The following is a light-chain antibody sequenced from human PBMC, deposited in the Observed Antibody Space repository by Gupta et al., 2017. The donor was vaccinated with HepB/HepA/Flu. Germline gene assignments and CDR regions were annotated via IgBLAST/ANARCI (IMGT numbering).Light chain of an antibody. Sequence: IVMTQSPLSLPVTPGESASISCRSNQSLLHYTGYNYLHWYLQRPGQSPQLLSSLASNRASGVSDSGSGTGTDTDFTLKISRVEADDVGFYYYMQPLQPPWTFGQGTKVELK. CDR2: LAS. CDR3: MQPLQPPWT. J-gene: IGKJ1*01. CDR1: QSLLHYTGYNY. V-gene: IGKV2-28*01.